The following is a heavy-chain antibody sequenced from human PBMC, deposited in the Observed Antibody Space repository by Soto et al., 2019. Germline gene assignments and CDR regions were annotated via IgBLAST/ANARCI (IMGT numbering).Heavy chain of an antibody. D-gene: IGHD5-12*01. V-gene: IGHV1-18*04. J-gene: IGHJ4*02. CDR2: SGNT. CDR3: ARGADDFSSGYDDEY. Sequence: QVQLVQSGAEVKKPGASVTVSCKASGYTFSRHGISWVRQAPGQGLEWMAWSGNTNYAQKFQGRLTLTTNPSTRTAYMELRSMRSDDTAVYYCARGADDFSSGYDDEYWGQGTLVTVSS. CDR1: GYTFSRHG.